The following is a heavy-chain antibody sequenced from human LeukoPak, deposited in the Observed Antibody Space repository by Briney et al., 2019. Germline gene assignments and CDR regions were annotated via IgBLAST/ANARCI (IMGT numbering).Heavy chain of an antibody. J-gene: IGHJ4*02. D-gene: IGHD3-9*01. V-gene: IGHV1-8*01. Sequence: ASVKVSCKASGYTFTSYDINWVRQATGQGLEWMGWMNPNSGNTGYARKFQGRVTMTRNTSISTAYMELSSLRSEDTAVYYCARAPSYYDILTGYYIVGTFDYWGQGTLVTVSS. CDR2: MNPNSGNT. CDR1: GYTFTSYD. CDR3: ARAPSYYDILTGYYIVGTFDY.